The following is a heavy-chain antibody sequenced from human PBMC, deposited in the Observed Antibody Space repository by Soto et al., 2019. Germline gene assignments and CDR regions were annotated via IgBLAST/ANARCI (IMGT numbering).Heavy chain of an antibody. J-gene: IGHJ4*02. CDR3: ARRGSGSYYDY. Sequence: EVQLLESGGGLVQPGGSLRLSCAASVFTFSSYAMRWVRQAPGKGLEWVSAISGSGGSMYYADSVKGRFTISRDNSKNTLYLQMNSLRAEDTAVYYCARRGSGSYYDYWGQGTLVTVSS. CDR2: ISGSGGSM. CDR1: VFTFSSYA. D-gene: IGHD1-26*01. V-gene: IGHV3-23*01.